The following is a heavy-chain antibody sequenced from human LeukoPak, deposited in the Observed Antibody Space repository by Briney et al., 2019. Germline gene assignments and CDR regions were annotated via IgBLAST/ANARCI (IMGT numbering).Heavy chain of an antibody. Sequence: ASETLSLTCTVSGYSISSGYYWGWIRQPPGKGLEWIGSIYHSGNTYYNPSLKSRVTMSVDTSMNQFSLKLSSVTAADTAVYYCARFWNQQPFDYWGQGTLVTASS. V-gene: IGHV4-38-2*02. CDR1: GYSISSGYY. CDR3: ARFWNQQPFDY. CDR2: IYHSGNT. D-gene: IGHD1-1*01. J-gene: IGHJ4*02.